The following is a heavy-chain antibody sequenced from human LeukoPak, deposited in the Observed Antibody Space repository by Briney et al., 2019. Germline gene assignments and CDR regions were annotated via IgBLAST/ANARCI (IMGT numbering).Heavy chain of an antibody. CDR2: VIPIFGTA. CDR3: AIAREVVAAFGARYYYYYMDV. J-gene: IGHJ6*03. CDR1: GGTYSSYA. D-gene: IGHD2-15*01. V-gene: IGHV1-69*05. Sequence: ASVTVSCKAAGGTYSSYAISWVRQAPGQGLEWMGGVIPIFGTANNAQKFQGRVAITTDESTSTAYMELSSLRSEPTAVYSCAIAREVVAAFGARYYYYYMDVWGKGTTVTVSS.